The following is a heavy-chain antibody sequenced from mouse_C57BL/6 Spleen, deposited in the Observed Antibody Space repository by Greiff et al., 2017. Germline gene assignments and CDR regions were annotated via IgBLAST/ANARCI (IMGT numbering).Heavy chain of an antibody. CDR3: AREGDGYPYYIDY. CDR2: INYDGSST. D-gene: IGHD2-3*01. CDR1: GFTFSDYY. J-gene: IGHJ2*01. V-gene: IGHV5-16*01. Sequence: EVQRVESEGGLVQPGSSMKFSCTASGFTFSDYYMAWVRQVPEKGLEWVANINYDGSSTYYLDSLKSRFIISRDNAKNHPYLQMSRLKAEDTATYYGAREGDGYPYYIDYWGQGTTLTVSS.